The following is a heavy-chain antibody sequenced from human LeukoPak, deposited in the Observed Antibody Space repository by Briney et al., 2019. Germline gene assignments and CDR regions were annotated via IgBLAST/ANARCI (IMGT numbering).Heavy chain of an antibody. V-gene: IGHV3-11*04. D-gene: IGHD6-13*01. CDR3: AKEGGSSSWSCDY. CDR2: ISSSGSTI. Sequence: GGSLRLSCAASGFTFSDYYMSWIRQAPGKGLEWVSYISSSGSTIYYADSVKGRFTISRDNSKNTLYLQMNSLRAEDTAVYYCAKEGGSSSWSCDYWGQGTLVTVSS. J-gene: IGHJ4*02. CDR1: GFTFSDYY.